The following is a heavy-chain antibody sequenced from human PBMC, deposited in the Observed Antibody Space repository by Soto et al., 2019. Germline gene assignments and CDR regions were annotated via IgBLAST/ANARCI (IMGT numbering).Heavy chain of an antibody. CDR3: ARDHPQYSGSISPFYYYYGMDV. CDR1: GDSVSSNSAA. D-gene: IGHD6-6*01. V-gene: IGHV6-1*01. CDR2: TYYRSKWYN. J-gene: IGHJ6*02. Sequence: SQTLSLTCAISGDSVSSNSAAWNWIRQSPSRGLEWLGRTYYRSKWYNDYAVSVKSRITINPDTSKSQFSLQLNSVTPEDTAVYYCARDHPQYSGSISPFYYYYGMDVWGQGTTVTV.